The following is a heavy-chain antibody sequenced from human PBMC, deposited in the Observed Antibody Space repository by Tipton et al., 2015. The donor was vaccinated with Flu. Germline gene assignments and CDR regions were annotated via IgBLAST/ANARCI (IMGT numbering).Heavy chain of an antibody. D-gene: IGHD5-24*01. V-gene: IGHV1-18*01. CDR3: ARDWDGHNIYWYFDL. CDR1: GYTFTSFG. CDR2: SNGYNTDT. Sequence: QLVQSGAEVKKPGASVRVSYKASGYTFTSFGISWVRQVPGQGLEWMGWSNGYNTDTKYAQKFQNRFTMTTHTSTCTDYIGLRSLSSDDTAVYYGARDWDGHNIYWYFDLWGRCTLVTVSS. J-gene: IGHJ2*01.